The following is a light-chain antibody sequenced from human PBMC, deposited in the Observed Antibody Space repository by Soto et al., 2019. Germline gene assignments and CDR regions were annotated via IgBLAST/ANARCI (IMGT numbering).Light chain of an antibody. Sequence: VIWVTQSPSLLSASAGDRVTITCRTSQGIRTHLAWCQQKPGKAPELLIYDVSTLESGVPSRFRGSGSGTDFTLTISSLQSEDFATYYCQQYNTFPWTFGQGTKV. CDR3: QQYNTFPWT. V-gene: IGKV1D-8*03. CDR1: QGIRTH. J-gene: IGKJ1*01. CDR2: DVS.